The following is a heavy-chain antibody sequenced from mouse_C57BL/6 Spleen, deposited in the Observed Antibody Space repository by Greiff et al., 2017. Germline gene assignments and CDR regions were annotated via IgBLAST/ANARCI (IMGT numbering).Heavy chain of an antibody. J-gene: IGHJ2*01. CDR2: IDPETGGT. Sequence: QVQLQQSGAELVRPGASVTLSCKASGYTFTDYEMHWVKQTPVHGLEWIGAIDPETGGTAYNQKFKGKAILTADKSSSTAYMELRILTSEDSAVYYCTRRRLDFDYWGQGTTLTVSS. D-gene: IGHD4-1*01. CDR3: TRRRLDFDY. CDR1: GYTFTDYE. V-gene: IGHV1-15*01.